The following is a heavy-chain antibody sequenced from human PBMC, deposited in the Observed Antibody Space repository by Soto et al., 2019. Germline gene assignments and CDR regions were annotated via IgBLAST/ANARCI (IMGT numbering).Heavy chain of an antibody. J-gene: IGHJ1*01. CDR1: GGSISSTTYY. CDR2: IYYSGST. Sequence: SETLSLTCTVSGGSISSTTYYWGWIRQPPGKGLEWIGSIYYSGSTYYNPSLKSRVTIFVDTSMNQFSLKLTSVTAADTAVYFCAGMTPVRGSPYYHHWGQGTLVTVSS. V-gene: IGHV4-39*01. D-gene: IGHD4-17*01. CDR3: AGMTPVRGSPYYHH.